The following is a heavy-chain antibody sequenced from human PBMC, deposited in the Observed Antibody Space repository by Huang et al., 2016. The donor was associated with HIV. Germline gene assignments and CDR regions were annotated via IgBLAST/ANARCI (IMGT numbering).Heavy chain of an antibody. D-gene: IGHD2-15*01. CDR2: LYPGDSDP. V-gene: IGHV5-51*01. Sequence: EVQLVQSGAEVKKPGESLKISCKGSGYKFTSYWIAWVRQMPGKGLELIGILYPGDSDPRYSPSFQGQVTISADKSINTAYLQWSSLKTSDTAMYFCARQRASGSTYVDSWGQGTLLTVYS. J-gene: IGHJ4*02. CDR1: GYKFTSYW. CDR3: ARQRASGSTYVDS.